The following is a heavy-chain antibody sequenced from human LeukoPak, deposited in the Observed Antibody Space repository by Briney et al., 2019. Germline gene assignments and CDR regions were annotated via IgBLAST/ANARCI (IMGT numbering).Heavy chain of an antibody. Sequence: PGGSLRLSCAASGFTFSSYGMHWGRHGPGKGLGWVAVIWYDGSNKFYADSAKGRFTISRDNSKNTLYLQMSSLRAEDTAVYYCARDGLELRGFIYFQHWGQGTLVTVSS. D-gene: IGHD1-7*01. CDR1: GFTFSSYG. J-gene: IGHJ1*01. CDR2: IWYDGSNK. V-gene: IGHV3-33*01. CDR3: ARDGLELRGFIYFQH.